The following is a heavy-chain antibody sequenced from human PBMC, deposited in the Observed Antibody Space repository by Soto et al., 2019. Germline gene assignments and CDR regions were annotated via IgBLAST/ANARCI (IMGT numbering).Heavy chain of an antibody. CDR1: GFSFSGNW. Sequence: EVQLVESGGGLVQPGGSRRLSCSASGFSFSGNWRGWLGQAPGKGLEWGASMNEYGSERYYVDSVKGRFTISRDNAKNSLYLQMNSLRAEDTAVYYCARATGADKEDYWGQGTLVTVSS. D-gene: IGHD3-10*01. J-gene: IGHJ4*02. CDR2: MNEYGSER. V-gene: IGHV3-7*04. CDR3: ARATGADKEDY.